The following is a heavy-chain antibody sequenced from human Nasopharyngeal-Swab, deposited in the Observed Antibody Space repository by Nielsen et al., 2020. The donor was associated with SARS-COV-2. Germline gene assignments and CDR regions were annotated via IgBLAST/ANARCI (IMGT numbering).Heavy chain of an antibody. V-gene: IGHV2-5*02. CDR2: IYWDDDK. CDR1: GFSLSTSGVG. J-gene: IGHJ3*02. CDR3: AHSGSGYRNADAFDI. Sequence: SGPTLVKPTQTLTLTCTFSGFSLSTSGVGVGWIRQPPGKALEWLALIYWDDDKRYSPSLKSRLTITKDTSKNQVVLTMTNMDPVDTATYHCAHSGSGYRNADAFDIWGQGTMVTVSS. D-gene: IGHD5-12*01.